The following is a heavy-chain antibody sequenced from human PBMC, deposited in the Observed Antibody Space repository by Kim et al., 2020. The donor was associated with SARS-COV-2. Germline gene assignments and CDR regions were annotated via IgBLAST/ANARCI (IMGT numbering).Heavy chain of an antibody. Sequence: SVKVSCKASGGTFSSYAISWVRQAPGQGLEWMGGIIPIFGTANYAQKFQGRVTITADESTSTAYMELSSLRSEDTAVYYCARDSVIVVVPAAQRYYYGMDVWGQGTTVTVSS. CDR2: IIPIFGTA. D-gene: IGHD2-2*01. V-gene: IGHV1-69*13. J-gene: IGHJ6*02. CDR3: ARDSVIVVVPAAQRYYYGMDV. CDR1: GGTFSSYA.